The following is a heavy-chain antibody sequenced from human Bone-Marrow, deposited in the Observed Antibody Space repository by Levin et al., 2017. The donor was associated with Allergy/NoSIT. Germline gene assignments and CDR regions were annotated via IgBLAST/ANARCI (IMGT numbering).Heavy chain of an antibody. CDR2: INSDGSST. D-gene: IGHD6-19*01. CDR3: ARDLAVAGTGARGIKQY. J-gene: IGHJ4*02. CDR1: GFTFSSYW. V-gene: IGHV3-74*01. Sequence: GASVKVSCAASGFTFSSYWMHWVRQAPGKGLVWVSRINSDGSSTSYADSVKGRFTISRDNAKNTLYLQMNSLRAEDTAVYYCARDLAVAGTGARGIKQYWGQGTLVTVSS.